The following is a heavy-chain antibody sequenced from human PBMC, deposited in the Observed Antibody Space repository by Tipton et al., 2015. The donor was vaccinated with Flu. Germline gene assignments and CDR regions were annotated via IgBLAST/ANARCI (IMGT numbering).Heavy chain of an antibody. CDR3: ARRCRDNDCYDAFDI. D-gene: IGHD2-21*01. CDR2: TDPSDSET. Sequence: AQLVQSGAEVKKAGESLKISCKVSGYRFSTYWIGWVRQVPGKGLEWMGITDPSDSETKNSPSVQGQVSMSVDRSISTAYLHWSSLKASDTAVYYCARRCRDNDCYDAFDIWGQGTMVTVSP. J-gene: IGHJ3*02. V-gene: IGHV5-51*01. CDR1: GYRFSTYW.